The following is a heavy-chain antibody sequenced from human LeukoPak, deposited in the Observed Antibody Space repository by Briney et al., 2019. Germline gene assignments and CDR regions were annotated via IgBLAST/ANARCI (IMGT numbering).Heavy chain of an antibody. CDR1: GFRFSNYG. CDR3: GKNLLGSESFSWHFDL. CDR2: ITGSGGST. D-gene: IGHD1-26*01. Sequence: GGSLRLSCAAAGFRFSNYGMSWVRQAPGKWMALVSSITGSGGSTRVDSVKDRFTISRDNSKNTLYLQMNSLRADDTAVYFCGKNLLGSESFSWHFDLWGRGTLVTVSS. V-gene: IGHV3-23*01. J-gene: IGHJ2*01.